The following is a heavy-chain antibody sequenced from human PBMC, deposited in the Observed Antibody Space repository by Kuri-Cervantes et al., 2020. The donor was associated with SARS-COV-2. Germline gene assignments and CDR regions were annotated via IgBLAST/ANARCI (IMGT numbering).Heavy chain of an antibody. Sequence: GESLKIYCAASGFTFRSYALHWVRQAPGRGLEGVPVISYDGYNKYYADSVESRFTIARDNSKNTLYLQMNSLGAEDTAVYYRARDPDSGSYYGAFDIWGQGTMVTVSS. CDR2: ISYDGYNK. V-gene: IGHV3-30-3*01. D-gene: IGHD1-26*01. J-gene: IGHJ3*02. CDR3: ARDPDSGSYYGAFDI. CDR1: GFTFRSYA.